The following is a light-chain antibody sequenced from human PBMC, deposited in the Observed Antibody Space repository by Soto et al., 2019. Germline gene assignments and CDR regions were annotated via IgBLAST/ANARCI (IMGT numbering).Light chain of an antibody. CDR3: QQLNSYPWT. CDR2: AAS. Sequence: DIQLTQSPSFLSASVGDRVTITCRASQAISSYLAWFQQRPGKAPKVLIYAASTLQSVVPSRFSVSGSGTEFTLTISSLQPEDFATYFCQQLNSYPWTFGQGTKVEIK. V-gene: IGKV1-9*01. J-gene: IGKJ1*01. CDR1: QAISSY.